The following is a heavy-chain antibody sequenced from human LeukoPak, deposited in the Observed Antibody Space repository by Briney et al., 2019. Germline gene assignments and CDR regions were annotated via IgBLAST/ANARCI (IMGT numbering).Heavy chain of an antibody. CDR1: GGTFSNYA. V-gene: IGHV1-2*02. CDR3: AREKRSFKQWLVRGRNNWFDP. D-gene: IGHD6-19*01. CDR2: INPNSGGT. Sequence: GASVKVSCKASGGTFSNYAITWVRQAPGQGIEWMGWINPNSGGTNYAQKFQGRVTMTRDTSISTAYMELSRLRSDDTAVYYCAREKRSFKQWLVRGRNNWFDPWGQGTLVTVSS. J-gene: IGHJ5*02.